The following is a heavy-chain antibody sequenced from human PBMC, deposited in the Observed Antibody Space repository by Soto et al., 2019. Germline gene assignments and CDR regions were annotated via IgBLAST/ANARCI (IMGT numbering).Heavy chain of an antibody. D-gene: IGHD3-22*01. J-gene: IGHJ1*01. CDR1: GYTFTSYA. Sequence: ASVKVSCKASGYTFTSYAMHWVRQAPGQRLEWMGWINAGNGNTKYSQKFQGRVTITRDTSASTAYMELSSLRSEDTAVYYCARVSPSITMRAQYFQHWGQGTLVTVSS. CDR3: ARVSPSITMRAQYFQH. V-gene: IGHV1-3*01. CDR2: INAGNGNT.